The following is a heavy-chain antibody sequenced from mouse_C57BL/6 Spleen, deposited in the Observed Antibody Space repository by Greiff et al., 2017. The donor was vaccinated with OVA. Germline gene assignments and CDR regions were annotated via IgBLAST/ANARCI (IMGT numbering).Heavy chain of an antibody. V-gene: IGHV1-82*01. CDR3: ARRRMELYYYAMDY. D-gene: IGHD1-1*02. Sequence: VQLQQSGPELVKPGASVKISCKASGYAFSSSWMNWVKQRPGTGLEWIGRIYPGDGDTNYNGKFKGKATLTADKSSSTAYMQLSSLTSDDSAVYFCARRRMELYYYAMDYWGQGTSVTVSS. J-gene: IGHJ4*01. CDR2: IYPGDGDT. CDR1: GYAFSSSW.